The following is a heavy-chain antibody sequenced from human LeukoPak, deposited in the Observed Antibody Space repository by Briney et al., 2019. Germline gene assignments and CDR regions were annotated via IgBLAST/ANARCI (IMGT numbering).Heavy chain of an antibody. CDR1: GFTFSSYS. Sequence: GGSLRLSCAASGFTFSSYSMNWVRQAPGKGLEWVSSISSSSSYIYYADSVKGRFTISRDNAKNSLYLQMNSLRAEDTAVYYCARDRGIVATTSFYYMDVWGKGTTVTVSS. V-gene: IGHV3-21*01. J-gene: IGHJ6*03. CDR3: ARDRGIVATTSFYYMDV. CDR2: ISSSSSYI. D-gene: IGHD5-12*01.